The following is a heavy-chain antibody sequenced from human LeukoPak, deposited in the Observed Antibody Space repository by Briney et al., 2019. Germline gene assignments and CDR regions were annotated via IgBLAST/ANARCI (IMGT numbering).Heavy chain of an antibody. Sequence: VASVKVSCKASGYTFTSYAIHWVRQAPGQGLEWMGWLDPNSGGTNYAQHFQGRVTLTRDTSISTAYMELSSLRSDDTAMYYCASLYRGYGNWFDPWGQGPLVPVSS. CDR3: ASLYRGYGNWFDP. CDR2: LDPNSGGT. D-gene: IGHD5-12*01. CDR1: GYTFTSYA. J-gene: IGHJ5*02. V-gene: IGHV1-2*02.